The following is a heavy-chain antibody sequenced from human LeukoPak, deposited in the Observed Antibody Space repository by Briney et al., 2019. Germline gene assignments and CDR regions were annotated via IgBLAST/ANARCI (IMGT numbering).Heavy chain of an antibody. CDR2: IYHSGST. CDR1: GGSISSGGYY. CDR3: ARSGSSTSDY. V-gene: IGHV4-30-2*01. Sequence: SETLSLTCTVSGGSISSGGYYWSWIRQPPGKGLEWIGYIYHSGSTYYNPSLKSRVTISVDRSKNQFSLKLSSVTAADTAVYYCARSGSSTSDYWGQGTLVTVSS. J-gene: IGHJ4*02. D-gene: IGHD2-2*01.